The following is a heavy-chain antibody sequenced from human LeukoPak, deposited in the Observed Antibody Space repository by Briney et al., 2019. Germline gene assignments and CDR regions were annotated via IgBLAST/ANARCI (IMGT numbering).Heavy chain of an antibody. CDR2: IYYSGST. CDR1: GGSISSYY. Sequence: SETLSLTCTVSGGSISSYYWSWIRQPPGKGREWIGYIYYSGSTNYNPSLKSRVTISVDTSKNQFSLKLSSVTAADTAVYYCAREKGCSSTSCHTDWFDPWGQGTLVTVSS. CDR3: AREKGCSSTSCHTDWFDP. J-gene: IGHJ5*02. V-gene: IGHV4-59*01. D-gene: IGHD2-2*02.